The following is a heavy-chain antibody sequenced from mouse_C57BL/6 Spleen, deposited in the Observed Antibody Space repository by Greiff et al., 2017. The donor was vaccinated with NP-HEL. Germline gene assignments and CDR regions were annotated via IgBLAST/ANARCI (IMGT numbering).Heavy chain of an antibody. CDR3: ARTDGYGPSFAY. Sequence: QVQLQQSGPELVKPGASVKISCKASGYAFSSSWMNWVKQRPGKGLEWIGRIYPGDGDTNYNGKFKGKATLTADKSSSTAYMQLSSLTSEDSAVYFSARTDGYGPSFAYWGQGTLVTVSA. V-gene: IGHV1-82*01. CDR1: GYAFSSSW. D-gene: IGHD2-2*01. J-gene: IGHJ3*01. CDR2: IYPGDGDT.